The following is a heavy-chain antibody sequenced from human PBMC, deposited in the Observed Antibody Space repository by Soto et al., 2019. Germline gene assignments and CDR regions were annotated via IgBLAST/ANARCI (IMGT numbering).Heavy chain of an antibody. D-gene: IGHD3-10*01. V-gene: IGHV1-69*13. J-gene: IGHJ4*02. CDR3: ARDYGSGSYELDY. CDR2: IIPIFGTA. CDR1: GGTFSSYA. Sequence: SVKVSCKASGGTFSSYAISWVRQAPGQGLEWMGWIIPIFGTANYAQKFQGRVTITADESTSTAYMELSSLRSEDTAVYYCARDYGSGSYELDYWGQGTLVTVSS.